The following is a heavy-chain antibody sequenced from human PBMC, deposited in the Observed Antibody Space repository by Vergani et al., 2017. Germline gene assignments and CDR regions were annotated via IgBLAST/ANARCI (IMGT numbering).Heavy chain of an antibody. Sequence: QVQLVESGGGVVQPGRSLRLSCVASGFAFRTYGMHWVRQAPGKGLEWVAIIWYDGSNTYYADSVKGRFTVSRDKSRNTLFLQMNSLRVEDTAVYYCARSRYDSSGFSTIFRYWGQGTRVTVS. V-gene: IGHV3-33*01. CDR1: GFAFRTYG. J-gene: IGHJ4*02. D-gene: IGHD3-22*01. CDR2: IWYDGSNT. CDR3: ARSRYDSSGFSTIFRY.